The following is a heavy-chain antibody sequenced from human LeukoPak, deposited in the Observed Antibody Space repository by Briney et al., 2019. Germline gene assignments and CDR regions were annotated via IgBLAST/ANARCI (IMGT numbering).Heavy chain of an antibody. CDR2: INSDGSST. J-gene: IGHJ6*03. V-gene: IGHV3-74*01. Sequence: GGSLRLSCAASGFTFSSYWMHWVRQAPGKGLVWVSRINSDGSSTRYADSVKGRFTISRDNTKDTLYLQMNSLRAEDTAVYYCAKEGGGYKRSGYYYYMDVWGKGTTVTISS. CDR3: AKEGGGYKRSGYYYYMDV. CDR1: GFTFSSYW. D-gene: IGHD5-24*01.